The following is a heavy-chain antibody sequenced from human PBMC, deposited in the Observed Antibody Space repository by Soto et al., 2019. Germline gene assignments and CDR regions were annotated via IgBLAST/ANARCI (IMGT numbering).Heavy chain of an antibody. CDR1: VCTFSGSA. CDR3: TSSNIVVVTATRGGMEV. Sequence: PSGSLRLSCASSVCTFSGSAMHCVRHSSGKWLEWVGRIRSKANSYATAYAASVKGRFTISRDDSKNTAYLQMNSLKTEDTAVYSCTSSNIVVVTATRGGMEVWGQGTTVSVSS. CDR2: IRSKANSYAT. J-gene: IGHJ6*02. D-gene: IGHD2-2*01. V-gene: IGHV3-73*01.